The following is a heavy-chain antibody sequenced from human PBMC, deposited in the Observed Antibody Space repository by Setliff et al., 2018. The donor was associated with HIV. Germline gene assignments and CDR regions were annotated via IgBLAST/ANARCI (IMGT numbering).Heavy chain of an antibody. Sequence: ASVKVSCKTSGYTFSRYGFSWVRQAPGEGLEWVGVINASGDKTNYAQKFQGRLIITKDTSTSTVYMELSSLRSDDTAVYYCGRDYRSWIRAIGYWGQGTLVTVSS. V-gene: IGHV1-18*01. CDR1: GYTFSRYG. CDR2: INASGDKT. CDR3: GRDYRSWIRAIGY. J-gene: IGHJ4*02. D-gene: IGHD5-12*01.